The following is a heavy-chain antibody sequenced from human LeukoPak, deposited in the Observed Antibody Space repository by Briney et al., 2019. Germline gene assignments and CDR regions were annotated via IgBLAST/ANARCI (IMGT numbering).Heavy chain of an antibody. CDR2: IFYGGNT. CDR1: GGSISSRDYY. J-gene: IGHJ5*02. CDR3: ARGPSGSGSYLSWFDP. D-gene: IGHD1-26*01. V-gene: IGHV4-39*07. Sequence: SQTLSLTCTVSGGSISSRDYYWGWIRQPPGKGLEWIGGIFYGGNTYYNPSLKSRLTISVDTPKNQFSLKLSSVTAADTAVYYCARGPSGSGSYLSWFDPWGQGTLVTVSS.